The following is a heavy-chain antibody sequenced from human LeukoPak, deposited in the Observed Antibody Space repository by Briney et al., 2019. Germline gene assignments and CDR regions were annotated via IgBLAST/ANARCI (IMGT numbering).Heavy chain of an antibody. Sequence: ASVKVSCKASGDTFTGDYMHWVRQAPGQGLEWMGWINPNSGGTNYAQKFQGRVTMTRDTSISTAYMELSRLRSDDTAVYYCARDMGYGYSHYYYGMDVWGQGTTVTVSS. CDR3: ARDMGYGYSHYYYGMDV. V-gene: IGHV1-2*02. D-gene: IGHD5-18*01. J-gene: IGHJ6*02. CDR2: INPNSGGT. CDR1: GDTFTGDY.